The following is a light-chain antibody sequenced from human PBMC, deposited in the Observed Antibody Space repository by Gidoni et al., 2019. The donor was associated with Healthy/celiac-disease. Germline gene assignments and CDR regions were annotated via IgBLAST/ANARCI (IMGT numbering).Light chain of an antibody. CDR2: GAS. V-gene: IGKV3-15*01. CDR1: QSVSSN. J-gene: IGKJ2*01. Sequence: PATLSVSPGERATLSCRASQSVSSNLAWYQQKPGQAPRLLIYGASTRATGIPARFSGRGSGTEFTLTISSLQSEDFAVYYCQQYNNWPGYTFGQGTKLEIK. CDR3: QQYNNWPGYT.